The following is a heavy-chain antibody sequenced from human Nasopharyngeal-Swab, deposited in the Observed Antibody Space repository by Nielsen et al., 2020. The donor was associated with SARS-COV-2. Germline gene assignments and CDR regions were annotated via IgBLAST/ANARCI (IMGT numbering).Heavy chain of an antibody. D-gene: IGHD6-19*01. Sequence: ASVKVSCKASGYTFTSYYMHWVRQAPGQGLEWMGIINPSGGSTSYAQKFQGRVTMTRDTSTSTVYMELSSLRSEDTAVDYCAREPSIAVAGQDFDYWGQGTLVTVSP. J-gene: IGHJ4*02. CDR1: GYTFTSYY. CDR3: AREPSIAVAGQDFDY. V-gene: IGHV1-46*01. CDR2: INPSGGST.